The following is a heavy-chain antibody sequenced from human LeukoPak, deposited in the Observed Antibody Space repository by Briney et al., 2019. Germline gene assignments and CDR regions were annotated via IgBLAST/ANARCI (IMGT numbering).Heavy chain of an antibody. J-gene: IGHJ5*02. V-gene: IGHV1-18*01. CDR2: ISAYNGNT. Sequence: ASVKVSCKASGYTFTSYGISWARQAPGQGLEWMGWISAYNGNTNYAQKLQGRVTMTTDTSTSTAYMELRSLRSDDTAVYYCARPYGSGSYSGVEWFDPWGQGTLVTVSS. CDR1: GYTFTSYG. CDR3: ARPYGSGSYSGVEWFDP. D-gene: IGHD3-10*01.